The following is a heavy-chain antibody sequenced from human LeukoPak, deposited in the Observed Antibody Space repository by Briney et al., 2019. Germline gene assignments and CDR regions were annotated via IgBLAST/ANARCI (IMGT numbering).Heavy chain of an antibody. CDR2: IYTSGST. Sequence: PSETRSLTCTVSGGSISSYYWSWIRQPAGKGLEWIGRIYTSGSTNYNPSLKSRVTMSVDTSKNQFSLKLSSVTAADTAVYYCARDHGFLEWLSYMDVWGKGTTVTVSS. D-gene: IGHD3-3*01. J-gene: IGHJ6*03. V-gene: IGHV4-4*07. CDR3: ARDHGFLEWLSYMDV. CDR1: GGSISSYY.